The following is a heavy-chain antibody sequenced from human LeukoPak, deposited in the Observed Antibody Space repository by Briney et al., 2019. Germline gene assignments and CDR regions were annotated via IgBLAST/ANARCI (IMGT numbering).Heavy chain of an antibody. CDR1: GFTFDDYA. CDR3: TRTTGKFDY. J-gene: IGHJ4*02. Sequence: PGRSLRLSCTASGFTFDDYAMSWVRQAPGKGLEWVGFIRSTVYGGTIEYAASVKGRFTVSREDSISIAYLQMNNLKTEDTAVYYCTRTTGKFDYWGQGTLVTVSS. D-gene: IGHD3-9*01. CDR2: IRSTVYGGTI. V-gene: IGHV3-49*04.